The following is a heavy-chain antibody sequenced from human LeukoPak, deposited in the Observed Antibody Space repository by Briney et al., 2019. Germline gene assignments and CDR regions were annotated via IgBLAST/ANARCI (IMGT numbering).Heavy chain of an antibody. CDR1: GFALSMYT. J-gene: IGHJ4*02. D-gene: IGHD6-13*01. CDR3: ARVAAPRSNDY. Sequence: GGSLRLSCSASGFALSMYTLHWVRQAPGKGLECVAIASYDGGNKYYADSVKGRFTISRDNSKNTLYLQMNSLKTEDTAVYYCARVAAPRSNDYWGQGTLVTVSS. CDR2: ASYDGGNK. V-gene: IGHV3-30-3*01.